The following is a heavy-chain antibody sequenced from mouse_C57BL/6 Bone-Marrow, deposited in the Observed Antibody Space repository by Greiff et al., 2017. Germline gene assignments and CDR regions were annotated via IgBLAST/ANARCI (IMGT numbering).Heavy chain of an antibody. Sequence: VKLQQPGAELVKPGASVKVSCKASGYTFTSYWMHWVKQRPGQGLEWIGRIHPSDSDTNYNQKFKGKATLTVDKSSSTAYMQLSSLTSEDSAVYYCAIRRFITTVVATRKYFDYWGQGTTLTVSS. CDR1: GYTFTSYW. D-gene: IGHD1-1*01. J-gene: IGHJ2*01. CDR3: AIRRFITTVVATRKYFDY. V-gene: IGHV1-74*01. CDR2: IHPSDSDT.